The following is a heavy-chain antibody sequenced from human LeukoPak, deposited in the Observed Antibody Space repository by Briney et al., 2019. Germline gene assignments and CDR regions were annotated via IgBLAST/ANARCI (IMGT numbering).Heavy chain of an antibody. J-gene: IGHJ4*02. CDR2: ISRNGDST. Sequence: PGGSLRLSCSASGFTFRTYAMHWVRQAPGKGLEYVSAISRNGDSTFYADSVKGRFTISRDKSKKTLYLQMSSLREEDTAVYYCVKVGSAAGPGDFDYWGQGTLVTVSS. V-gene: IGHV3-64D*09. CDR1: GFTFRTYA. D-gene: IGHD6-13*01. CDR3: VKVGSAAGPGDFDY.